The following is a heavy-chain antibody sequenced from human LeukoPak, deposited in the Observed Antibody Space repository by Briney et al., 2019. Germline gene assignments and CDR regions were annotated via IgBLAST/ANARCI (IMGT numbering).Heavy chain of an antibody. CDR3: AKDLGRYRNNYFDY. CDR2: ISGSGGGT. V-gene: IGHV3-23*01. J-gene: IGHJ4*02. CDR1: GFTFSSYA. Sequence: GGSLRLSCAASGFTFSSYAMSWVRQAPEKGLEWVSTISGSGGGTYYTDSVKGRFTISRDDSKNTLYLQMNSLRAEDTAVYYCAKDLGRYRNNYFDYWGQGTLVTVSS. D-gene: IGHD1-26*01.